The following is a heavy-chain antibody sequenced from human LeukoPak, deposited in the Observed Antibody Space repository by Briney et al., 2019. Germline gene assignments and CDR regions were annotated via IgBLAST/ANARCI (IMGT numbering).Heavy chain of an antibody. V-gene: IGHV4-34*01. CDR3: ARSEVNSSGYWVILY. D-gene: IGHD3-22*01. CDR2: INDRRDA. J-gene: IGHJ4*02. Sequence: SETLSLTCDVDGGSLSGFHWSWIRQSARKRLEWIGEINDRRDANYNPSLETRVDISVDMSKSQFSLKMNSVTAADTAVYYCARSEVNSSGYWVILYWGQGTLVTVSS. CDR1: GGSLSGFH.